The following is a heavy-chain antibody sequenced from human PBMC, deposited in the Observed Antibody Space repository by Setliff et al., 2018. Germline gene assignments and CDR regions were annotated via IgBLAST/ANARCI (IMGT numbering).Heavy chain of an antibody. D-gene: IGHD3-10*01. V-gene: IGHV4-38-2*01. CDR2: IYHSGST. J-gene: IGHJ4*02. CDR3: ARLWRRIQQIDY. CDR1: GYSISSGYY. Sequence: SETLSLTCAVSGYSISSGYYWGWIRQPPGKGLEWIGSIYHSGSTYYNPSLKSRVTISVDTSKNQFSLKLSSVTAADTAVYYCARLWRRIQQIDYWGQGTLVTVAS.